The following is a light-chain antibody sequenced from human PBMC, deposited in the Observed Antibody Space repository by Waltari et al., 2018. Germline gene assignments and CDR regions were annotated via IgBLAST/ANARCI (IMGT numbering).Light chain of an antibody. V-gene: IGLV2-23*02. CDR3: SSYAGSSKGV. CDR2: AVS. Sequence: QSALTHPASVSGSPGQSLTIPCTGTSTDVGTYKRVSWYHQHPGKAPKLMIYAVSKRPSGVSDRFSGSKSGDMASLTISGLQPEDEAEYFCSSYAGSSKGVFGGGTKVTVL. J-gene: IGLJ2*01. CDR1: STDVGTYKR.